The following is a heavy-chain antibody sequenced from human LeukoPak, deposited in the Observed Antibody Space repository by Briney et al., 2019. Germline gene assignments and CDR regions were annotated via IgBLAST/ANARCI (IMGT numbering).Heavy chain of an antibody. CDR1: GGSFSSYY. CDR3: ARGPTISETGYFDN. CDR2: INHRGDT. Sequence: SETLSLTCAVYGGSFSSYYWSWIRQSPGKGLEWIAEINHRGDTNYNPSVKSRVTISVDTSKNQFSLKVTSLTAADTAVYYCARGPTISETGYFDNWGPGNLVTVSS. V-gene: IGHV4-34*01. J-gene: IGHJ4*03. D-gene: IGHD1-1*01.